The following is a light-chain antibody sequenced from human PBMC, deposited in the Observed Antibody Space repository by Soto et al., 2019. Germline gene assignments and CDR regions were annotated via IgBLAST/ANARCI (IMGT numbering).Light chain of an antibody. CDR1: QSVSSSF. V-gene: IGKV3-20*01. CDR2: GAS. CDR3: QHYGNLPPEYT. Sequence: EIVLTQSPGTLSLSPGERATLSCRASQSVSSSFLAWYQQRPGQAPRLLIFGASYRATGIPDRFSGSGSGTDFTLTISRLEPEDFAVYYCQHYGNLPPEYTFGPGTNVDSK. J-gene: IGKJ3*01.